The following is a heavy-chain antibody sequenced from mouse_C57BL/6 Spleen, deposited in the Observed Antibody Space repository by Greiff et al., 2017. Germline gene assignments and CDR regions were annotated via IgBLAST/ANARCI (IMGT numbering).Heavy chain of an antibody. Sequence: VQLQQSGPVLVKPGASVKMSCKASGYTFTDYYMNWVKQSHGKSLEWIGVINPYNGGTSYNQKFKGKATLTVDKSSSTAYMELNSLTSEDSAVYYCARSGDYGSSYWFAYWGQGTLVTVSA. CDR3: ARSGDYGSSYWFAY. J-gene: IGHJ3*01. V-gene: IGHV1-19*01. CDR1: GYTFTDYY. CDR2: INPYNGGT. D-gene: IGHD1-1*01.